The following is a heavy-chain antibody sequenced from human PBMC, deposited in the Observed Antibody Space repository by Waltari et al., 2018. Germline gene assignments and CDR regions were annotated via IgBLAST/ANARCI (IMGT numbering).Heavy chain of an antibody. J-gene: IGHJ6*02. CDR2: NSWSRGTV. D-gene: IGHD2-8*01. Sequence: EMQLVESGGGWVQPGRSLTLSCEASGFSFEDYAMHWVRQPPGKGWEWVAGNSWSRGTVRYADSVKGRFSVSRDNAKNSLYLQMDSLRPEDAALYFCAKDLAEDYNGVAAYYGMDVWGQGTTVIVS. V-gene: IGHV3-9*01. CDR3: AKDLAEDYNGVAAYYGMDV. CDR1: GFSFEDYA.